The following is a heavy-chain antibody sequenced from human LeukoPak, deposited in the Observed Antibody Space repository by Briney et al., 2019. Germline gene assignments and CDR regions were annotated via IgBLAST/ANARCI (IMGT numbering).Heavy chain of an antibody. CDR2: MNPNSGNT. CDR3: ARGRDFWSGYPFDP. CDR1: GYTFTSYD. D-gene: IGHD3-3*01. J-gene: IGHJ5*02. V-gene: IGHV1-8*01. Sequence: GASVKVTCKASGYTFTSYDINWVRQATGQGLEWMGWMNPNSGNTGYAQKFQGRVTMTRNTSISTAYMELSSLRSEDTAVYYCARGRDFWSGYPFDPWGQGTLVTVSS.